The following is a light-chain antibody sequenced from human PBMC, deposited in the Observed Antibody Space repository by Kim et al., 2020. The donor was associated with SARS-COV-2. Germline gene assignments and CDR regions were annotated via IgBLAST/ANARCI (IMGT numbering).Light chain of an antibody. V-gene: IGLV2-8*01. CDR3: SSYAGSNNYV. Sequence: QSALTQPPSASGSLGQSVTISCTGTSSDVGGYNYVSWYQQHPGKAPKLLIYEVNKRPSGVPDRFSGSKSGNTASLTVSGLQAEDEADYYCSSYAGSNNYVFGTGTKVTVL. CDR2: EVN. CDR1: SSDVGGYNY. J-gene: IGLJ1*01.